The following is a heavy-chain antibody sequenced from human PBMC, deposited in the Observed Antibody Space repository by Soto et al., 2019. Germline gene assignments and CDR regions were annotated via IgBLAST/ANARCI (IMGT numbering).Heavy chain of an antibody. CDR1: GYTFTNYW. J-gene: IGHJ5*02. D-gene: IGHD4-17*01. CDR2: IYPGDSDT. CDR3: AISGRGELRWLDFFDP. V-gene: IGHV5-51*01. Sequence: PGESLKISCKGSGYTFTNYWIVWVLQAPWKGLEWMGLIYPGDSDTRYNPSFQGQVTISADKSTNTAYLQWSNLMASDSAIYYCAISGRGELRWLDFFDPWGQGTQVTGSS.